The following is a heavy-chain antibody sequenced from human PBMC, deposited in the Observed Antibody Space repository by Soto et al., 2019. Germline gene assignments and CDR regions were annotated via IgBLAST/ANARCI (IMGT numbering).Heavy chain of an antibody. J-gene: IGHJ6*02. V-gene: IGHV4-59*01. CDR1: GGSISSYY. CDR2: IYYSGTT. Sequence: SETLSLTCTVSGGSISSYYWSWVRQPPGKGLEWIGHIYYSGTTNYNPSLKSRVTISIDTSKKQFSLKLSSVTAADTAVYYCARGKGDTSGWYGGTWRAQYYNGMDVSGQGTTVTVSS. D-gene: IGHD6-19*01. CDR3: ARGKGDTSGWYGGTWRAQYYNGMDV.